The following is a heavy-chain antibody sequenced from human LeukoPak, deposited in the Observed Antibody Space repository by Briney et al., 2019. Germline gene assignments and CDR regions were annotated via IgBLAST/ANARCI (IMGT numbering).Heavy chain of an antibody. CDR2: IIPIFGTA. CDR3: ARDTAMTTVTRILDY. D-gene: IGHD4-17*01. CDR1: GGTFSSYA. Sequence: GASVKVSCKASGGTFSSYAISWVRQAPGQGLEWMGRIIPIFGTANYAQKFQGRVTITTDESTSTAYMELSSLRSEDTAVYYCARDTAMTTVTRILDYWGQGTLVTVSS. J-gene: IGHJ4*02. V-gene: IGHV1-69*05.